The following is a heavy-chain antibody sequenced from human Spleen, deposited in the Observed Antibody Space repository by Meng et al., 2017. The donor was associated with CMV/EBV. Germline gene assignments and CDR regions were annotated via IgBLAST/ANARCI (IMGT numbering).Heavy chain of an antibody. Sequence: QLQLQESGPGLVKPSETLSLTCTVSGGSISSSAYYWGWIRRPPGKGLEWIGTISYSGNTYYNPSLKSRVTISVDTSKKQFSLKLSSVTAADTAVYYCARHTRIAEAGTHYFFDYWGHGTLVTVSS. CDR1: GGSISSSAYY. D-gene: IGHD6-13*01. CDR2: ISYSGNT. J-gene: IGHJ4*01. V-gene: IGHV4-39*01. CDR3: ARHTRIAEAGTHYFFDY.